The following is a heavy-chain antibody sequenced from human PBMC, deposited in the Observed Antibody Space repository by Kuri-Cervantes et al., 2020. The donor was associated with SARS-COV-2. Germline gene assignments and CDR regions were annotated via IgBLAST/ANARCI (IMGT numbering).Heavy chain of an antibody. CDR2: IYSGGST. CDR3: ASGSGSYYGGDY. J-gene: IGHJ4*02. Sequence: GESLKISCAASGFTVSSNYMSWVRQAPGRGLEWVSVIYSGGSTYYADSVKGRFTISRDNSKNTLYLQMNSLRAEDTAVYYCASGSGSYYGGDYWGQGTLVTVSS. V-gene: IGHV3-53*01. CDR1: GFTVSSNY. D-gene: IGHD1-26*01.